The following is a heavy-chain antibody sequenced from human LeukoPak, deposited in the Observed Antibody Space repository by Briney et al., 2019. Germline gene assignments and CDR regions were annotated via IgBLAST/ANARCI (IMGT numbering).Heavy chain of an antibody. D-gene: IGHD3-10*01. CDR2: SDVCSGNT. J-gene: IGHJ6*03. CDR3: AAPRGYYGSGSNYYYYMDV. Sequence: SVKVSCKASGFTFTSSAVQWVRQARGQRLEWIGWSDVCSGNTNYAQKFQERVTITRDMSTSTAYMELSSLRSEDTAVYYCAAPRGYYGSGSNYYYYMDVWGKGTTVTVSS. CDR1: GFTFTSSA. V-gene: IGHV1-58*01.